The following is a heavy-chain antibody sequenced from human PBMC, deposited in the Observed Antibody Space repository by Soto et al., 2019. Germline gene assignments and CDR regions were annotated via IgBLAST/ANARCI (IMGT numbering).Heavy chain of an antibody. CDR1: GFTFSSYG. J-gene: IGHJ6*02. D-gene: IGHD6-25*01. CDR3: AKDLLRSSESDV. V-gene: IGHV3-30*18. Sequence: QVQLVESGGGVVQPGRSLRLSCAASGFTFSSYGMHWVRQAPGKGLEWVAVISYDGSNKYYADSVKGRFTISRDNSKNTLYLQMNSLRAEDTAVYYCAKDLLRSSESDVWGQGTTVTVSS. CDR2: ISYDGSNK.